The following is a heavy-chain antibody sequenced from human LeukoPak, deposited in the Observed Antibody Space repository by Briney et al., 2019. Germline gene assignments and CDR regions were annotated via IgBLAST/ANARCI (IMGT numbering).Heavy chain of an antibody. V-gene: IGHV3-21*01. CDR2: ISSSSSYI. D-gene: IGHD3-10*01. CDR3: ASPEWFGELSVAFDI. CDR1: GFTFSSYS. J-gene: IGHJ3*02. Sequence: PGGSLRLSCAASGFTFSSYSMNWVRQAPGKGLEWVSSISSSSSYIYYASSVKGRFTISRDNAKNSLYLQMNSLRAEDTAVYYCASPEWFGELSVAFDIWGQGTMVTVSS.